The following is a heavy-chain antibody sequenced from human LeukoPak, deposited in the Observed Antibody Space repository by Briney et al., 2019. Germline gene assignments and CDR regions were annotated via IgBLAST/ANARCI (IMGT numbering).Heavy chain of an antibody. CDR2: INPNSGVT. Sequence: ASVKVSCKASGHTFTGCYMHWVRQAPGQGLEWPGWINPNSGVTNYAQKFQGRITMTRDTSITTVYMELSSLTSDDTAVYYCGSGQWLVGVFYWGQGTLVTVSS. V-gene: IGHV1-2*02. CDR1: GHTFTGCY. J-gene: IGHJ4*02. D-gene: IGHD6-19*01. CDR3: GSGQWLVGVFY.